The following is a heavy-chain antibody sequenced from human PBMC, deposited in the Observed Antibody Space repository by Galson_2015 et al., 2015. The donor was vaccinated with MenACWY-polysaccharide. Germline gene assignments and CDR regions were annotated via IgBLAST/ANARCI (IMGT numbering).Heavy chain of an antibody. CDR3: VKEQDSGGYRTSDY. D-gene: IGHD1-26*01. CDR1: GFTFSTYW. V-gene: IGHV3-30*18. J-gene: IGHJ4*02. CDR2: ILYDGSNE. Sequence: SLRLSCAASGFTFSTYWMHWVRQAPGKGLEWMAVILYDGSNEHYADSVKGRFTISRDTSKNTVYLQMNSLRVEDTAVYYCVKEQDSGGYRTSDYWGQGTLVTVSS.